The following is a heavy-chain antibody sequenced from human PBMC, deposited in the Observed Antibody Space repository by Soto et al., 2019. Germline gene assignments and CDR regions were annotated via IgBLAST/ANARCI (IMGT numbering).Heavy chain of an antibody. J-gene: IGHJ6*02. CDR2: ISYDGSNK. CDR3: TKVIATREKRSQKQTYYYGMDV. Sequence: GGSLRLSCAASGFTFSSYGMHWVRQAPGKGLEWVAVISYDGSNKYYADSVKGRFTISRDNSKNTLYLQMNSLRAEDTAVNYSTKVIATREKRSQKQTYYYGMDVWGQGTKVTVSS. V-gene: IGHV3-30*18. D-gene: IGHD3-10*01. CDR1: GFTFSSYG.